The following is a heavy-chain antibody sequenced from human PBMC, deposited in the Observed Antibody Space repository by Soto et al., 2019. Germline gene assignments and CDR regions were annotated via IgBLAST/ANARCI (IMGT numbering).Heavy chain of an antibody. CDR3: AKEMYSSSYFDY. CDR1: GFTFSSYA. CDR2: MSYDGNNQ. D-gene: IGHD6-13*01. J-gene: IGHJ4*02. V-gene: IGHV3-30*18. Sequence: GGSLRLSCAASGFTFSSYAMHWVRQAPGKGLEWVAIMSYDGNNQYYADSVKGRFTISRDNSKNTLYLHMNSLRGEDTAVYYCAKEMYSSSYFDYWGQGTLVTVSS.